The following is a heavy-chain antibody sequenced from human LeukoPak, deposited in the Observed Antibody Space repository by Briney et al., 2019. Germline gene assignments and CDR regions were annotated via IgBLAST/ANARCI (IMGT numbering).Heavy chain of an antibody. CDR2: IYPGDSDT. V-gene: IGHV5-51*01. CDR1: GYSFTSYW. D-gene: IGHD2-2*01. CDR3: AVLLVVPAAKYYYYGMDV. Sequence: GESLKISCEGSGYSFTSYWIGGVRQVPGKGLEGMGIIYPGDSDTRYSASLEGQVTISADKSISTAYLQWSSLKASDTAMYYCAVLLVVPAAKYYYYGMDVWGQGTTVTVSS. J-gene: IGHJ6*02.